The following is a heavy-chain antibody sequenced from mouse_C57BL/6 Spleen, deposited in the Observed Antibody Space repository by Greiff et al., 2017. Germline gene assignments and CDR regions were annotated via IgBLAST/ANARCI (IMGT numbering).Heavy chain of an antibody. CDR1: GYTFTSYW. CDR3: ARDGYDPDYYAMDY. Sequence: QVQLQQPGAELVKPGASVKLSCKASGYTFTSYWMHWVTQRPGQGLEWIGMIHPNSGSTNYNEKFKSKATLTVDKSSSTAYMQLSSLTSEDSAVYYCARDGYDPDYYAMDYGGQGTSVTVAS. D-gene: IGHD2-2*01. J-gene: IGHJ4*01. V-gene: IGHV1-64*01. CDR2: IHPNSGST.